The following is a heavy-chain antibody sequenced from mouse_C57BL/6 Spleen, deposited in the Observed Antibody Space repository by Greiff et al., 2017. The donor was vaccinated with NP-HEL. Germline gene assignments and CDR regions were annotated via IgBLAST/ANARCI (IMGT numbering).Heavy chain of an antibody. Sequence: EVKLMESGGGLVKPGGSLKLSCAASGFTFSDYYMAWVRQVPEKGLEWVANINYDGSSTYYLDSLKSRFIISRDNAKNILYLQMSSLKSEDTATYYCARDYSGAMDYWGQGTSVTVSS. CDR2: INYDGSST. V-gene: IGHV5-16*01. CDR3: ARDYSGAMDY. J-gene: IGHJ4*01. D-gene: IGHD2-12*01. CDR1: GFTFSDYY.